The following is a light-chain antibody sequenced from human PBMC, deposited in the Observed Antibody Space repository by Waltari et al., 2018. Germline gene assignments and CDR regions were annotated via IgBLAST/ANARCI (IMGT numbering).Light chain of an antibody. CDR2: RNN. CDR1: SSNIGNNY. J-gene: IGLJ3*02. Sequence: QSALSQPPSASGTPGQRITISCSGSSSNIGNNYVYWYQQLPGTAPKLLIYRNNQRASGSPDRFSGSKSATSASLAISGLRSDDEATYYCAAWDDSISSPRVFGGGTKVTVL. V-gene: IGLV1-47*01. CDR3: AAWDDSISSPRV.